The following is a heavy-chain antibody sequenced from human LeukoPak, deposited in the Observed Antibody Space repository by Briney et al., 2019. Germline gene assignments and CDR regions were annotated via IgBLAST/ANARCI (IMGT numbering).Heavy chain of an antibody. CDR2: FDPEDGET. V-gene: IGHV1-24*01. CDR1: GYTLTELS. J-gene: IGHJ4*02. D-gene: IGHD1-26*01. CDR3: ATETRIVGATHATYYFDY. Sequence: ASVTVSCKVSGYTLTELSMHWVRQAPGKGLEWMGGFDPEDGETIYAQKFQGRVTMTEDTSTDTAYMELSSLRSEDTAVYYCATETRIVGATHATYYFDYWGQGTLDTVSS.